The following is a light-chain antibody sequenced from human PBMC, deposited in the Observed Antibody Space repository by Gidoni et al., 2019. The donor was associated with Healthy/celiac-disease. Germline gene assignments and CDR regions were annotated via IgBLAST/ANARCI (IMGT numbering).Light chain of an antibody. CDR3: QQSYSTPWT. J-gene: IGKJ1*01. Sequence: DIQMTQSPSSLSASLGDRVTITCRASQSISSYLNLDKQKPGKAPKLLIYAASSLQSGVPSRFSGSGSWTDFTLTISSLQPEDFATYYCQQSYSTPWTFGQGTKVEIK. CDR2: AAS. V-gene: IGKV1-39*01. CDR1: QSISSY.